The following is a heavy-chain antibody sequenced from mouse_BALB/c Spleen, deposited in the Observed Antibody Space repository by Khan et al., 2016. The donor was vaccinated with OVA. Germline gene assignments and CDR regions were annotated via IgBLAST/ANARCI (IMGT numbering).Heavy chain of an antibody. V-gene: IGHV2-6-1*01. CDR3: ARQPYYPYYIMDY. CDR1: GFSLTNYG. CDR2: IWSDGST. Sequence: VQLQESGPGLVAPSQSLSITCTISGFSLTNYGVHWVRQPPGKGLEWLVVIWSDGSTTYNAALKSRLTISKDNSQIPVFLKMNSLQTDDTDMYFCARQPYYPYYIMDYWGQGTSVTVSS. D-gene: IGHD2-10*01. J-gene: IGHJ4*01.